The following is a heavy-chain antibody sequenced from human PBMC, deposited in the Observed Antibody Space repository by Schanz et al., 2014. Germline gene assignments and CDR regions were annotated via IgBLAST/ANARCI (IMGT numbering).Heavy chain of an antibody. CDR3: AKAADWPVTRFDP. CDR1: GITFSSHS. Sequence: EVHLVESGGGLVQPGGSLRLSCAASGITFSSHSFNWVRQAPGKGLEWISFINTGSNYINYADSVKGRFTISRDNTKNSLFLQLNSLRADDTAVYYCAKAADWPVTRFDPWGQGTLVTVSS. J-gene: IGHJ5*02. CDR2: INTGSNYI. D-gene: IGHD3-9*01. V-gene: IGHV3-48*04.